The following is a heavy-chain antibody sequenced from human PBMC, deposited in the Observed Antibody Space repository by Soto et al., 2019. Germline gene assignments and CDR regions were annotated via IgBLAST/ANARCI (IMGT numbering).Heavy chain of an antibody. CDR2: IYYSGST. D-gene: IGHD5-18*01. CDR1: GGSISSGGYY. Sequence: PSETLSLTCTVSGGSISSGGYYWSWIRQHPGKGLEWIGYIYYSGSTYYNPSLKSRVTISVDTSKNQFSLKLSSVTAVDTAVYYCARDLRVSRYGTNWFDPWGQGTLVTVSS. V-gene: IGHV4-31*03. J-gene: IGHJ5*02. CDR3: ARDLRVSRYGTNWFDP.